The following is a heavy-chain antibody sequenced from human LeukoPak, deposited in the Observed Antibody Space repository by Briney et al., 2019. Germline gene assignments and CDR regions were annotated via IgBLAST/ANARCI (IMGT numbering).Heavy chain of an antibody. CDR1: GGSIRSSYYY. CDR2: IYDSGST. V-gene: IGHV4-39*01. J-gene: IGHJ4*02. Sequence: SETLSLTCTVSGGSIRSSYYYWGWIRQPPGKGLEWIGSIYDSGSTYYNPSLKSRVTISVDTSKNQFSLKLNSVTAADTAVYYCARGSGYDSSGYYPYWGQGTLVTVSS. CDR3: ARGSGYDSSGYYPY. D-gene: IGHD3-22*01.